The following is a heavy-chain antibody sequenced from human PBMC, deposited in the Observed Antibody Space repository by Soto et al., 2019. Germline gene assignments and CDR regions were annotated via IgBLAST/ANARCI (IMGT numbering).Heavy chain of an antibody. CDR3: AMNGRYYDSSGYYPDDAFDI. V-gene: IGHV5-10-1*01. D-gene: IGHD3-22*01. J-gene: IGHJ3*02. CDR2: IDPSDSYT. Sequence: PGESLKISCKGSGCSFTSYWISWVRQMPGKGLEWMGRIDPSDSYTNYSPSFQGHVTISADKSISTAYLQWSSLKASDTAMYYRAMNGRYYDSSGYYPDDAFDIWGQGTMVTVSS. CDR1: GCSFTSYW.